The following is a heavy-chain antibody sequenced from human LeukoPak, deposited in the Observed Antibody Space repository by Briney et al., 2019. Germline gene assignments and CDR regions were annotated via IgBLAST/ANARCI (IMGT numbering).Heavy chain of an antibody. CDR3: ARFNTYYDFWSGRRKAFDV. V-gene: IGHV4-4*09. CDR1: GGSISHYY. D-gene: IGHD3-3*01. J-gene: IGHJ3*01. CDR2: IYTSGST. Sequence: SETLSLTCTVSGGSISHYYWSWIRQPPGKGLEWIGYIYTSGSTNYNPSLKSRVTISVDTSKNQFSLKLSSVTAADTAVYYCARFNTYYDFWSGRRKAFDVWGQGTMVTVSS.